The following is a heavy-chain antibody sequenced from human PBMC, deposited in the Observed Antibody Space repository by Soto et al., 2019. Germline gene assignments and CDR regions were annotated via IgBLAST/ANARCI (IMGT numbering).Heavy chain of an antibody. V-gene: IGHV3-48*01. CDR3: ARDRLPTTSDY. CDR2: ISSSSSTI. CDR1: GFTFSSYS. J-gene: IGHJ4*02. Sequence: GGSLRLSCAASGFTFSSYSMNWVRQAPGKGLEWVSYISSSSSTIYYADPVKGRFTISRDNAKNSLYLQMNSLRAEDTAVYYCARDRLPTTSDYWGQGTLVTVSS. D-gene: IGHD5-12*01.